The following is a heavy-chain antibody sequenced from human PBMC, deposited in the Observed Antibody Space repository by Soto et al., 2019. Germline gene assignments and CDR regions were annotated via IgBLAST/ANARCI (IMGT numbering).Heavy chain of an antibody. V-gene: IGHV3-30-3*01. CDR3: ARDSRIGIAVAGLFDY. CDR1: GFTFSSYA. CDR2: ISYDGSNK. J-gene: IGHJ4*02. Sequence: TGGSLRLSCAASGFTFSSYAMHWVRQAPGKGLEWVAVISYDGSNKYYADSVKGRFTISRDNSKNTLYLQMNSLRAEDTAVYYCARDSRIGIAVAGLFDYWGQGTLVTVSS. D-gene: IGHD6-19*01.